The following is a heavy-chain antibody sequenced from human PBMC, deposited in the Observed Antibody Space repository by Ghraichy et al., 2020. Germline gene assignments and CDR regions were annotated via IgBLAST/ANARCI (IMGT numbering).Heavy chain of an antibody. J-gene: IGHJ3*01. D-gene: IGHD4-23*01. CDR3: TGLEDYSGIYVFDL. Sequence: LSLTCAVSGFTFSGSAMHWVRQASGKGLEWVGRIRSKTNSYATAYAASVNGRFTISRDDSKNTAYLQMNSLKTEDTAVYCCTGLEDYSGIYVFDLWGQGTKVTVSS. CDR2: IRSKTNSYAT. V-gene: IGHV3-73*01. CDR1: GFTFSGSA.